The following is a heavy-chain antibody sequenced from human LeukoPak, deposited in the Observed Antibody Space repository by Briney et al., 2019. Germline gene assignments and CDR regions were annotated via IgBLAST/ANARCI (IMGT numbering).Heavy chain of an antibody. CDR2: ISWNSGSI. Sequence: GRSLRLSCAASGFTFDDYAMHWVRQAPGKGLEWVSGISWNSGSIGYADSVKGRFTISRDNAKNSLYLQMNSLRAEDTAVYYCASQFIANYYDSSGDADAFDIWGQGTMVTVSS. D-gene: IGHD3-22*01. V-gene: IGHV3-9*01. CDR3: ASQFIANYYDSSGDADAFDI. J-gene: IGHJ3*02. CDR1: GFTFDDYA.